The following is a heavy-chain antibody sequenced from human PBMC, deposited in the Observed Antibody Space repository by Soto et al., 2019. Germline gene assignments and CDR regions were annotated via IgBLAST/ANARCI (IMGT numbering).Heavy chain of an antibody. CDR1: GFSFSSYG. CDR2: ISYDGSNK. V-gene: IGHV3-30*18. CDR3: ANSDDSSGSKSYYYYYGMDV. J-gene: IGHJ6*02. Sequence: PGGSLRLSCAASGFSFSSYGMHWVRQAPGKGLEWVAVISYDGSNKYYADSVKGRFTISRDNSKNTLYLQMNSLRAEDTAVYYCANSDDSSGSKSYYYYYGMDVWGQGTTVTVSS. D-gene: IGHD3-22*01.